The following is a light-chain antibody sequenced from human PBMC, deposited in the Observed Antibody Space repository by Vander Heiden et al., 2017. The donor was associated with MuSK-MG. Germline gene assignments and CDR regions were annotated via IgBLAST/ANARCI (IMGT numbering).Light chain of an antibody. J-gene: IGKJ1*01. V-gene: IGKV3-15*01. CDR3: QQDNNWPQT. CDR1: QSVSSN. Sequence: EIVMTQSPATLSVSPGERATLSCRASQSVSSNLAWYQQKPGQAPRLLIYGASTRATAFPARFSGSGSGTEFTLTISSLQSEDFAVYYCQQDNNWPQTFGQGTKVEVK. CDR2: GAS.